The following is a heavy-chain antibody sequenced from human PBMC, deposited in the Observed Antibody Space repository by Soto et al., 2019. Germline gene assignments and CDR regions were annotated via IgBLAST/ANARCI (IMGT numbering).Heavy chain of an antibody. V-gene: IGHV1-46*03. D-gene: IGHD3-3*01. CDR3: ARRNYDFWSGYPDYYYYYMDF. Sequence: ASVKVSCKASGYTFTSYYMHWVRQAPGQGLEWMGIINPSGGSTSYAQKFQGRVTMTRDTSTSTVYMELSSLRSEDTAVYYCARRNYDFWSGYPDYYYYYMDFSGKATTVTVSS. J-gene: IGHJ6*03. CDR1: GYTFTSYY. CDR2: INPSGGST.